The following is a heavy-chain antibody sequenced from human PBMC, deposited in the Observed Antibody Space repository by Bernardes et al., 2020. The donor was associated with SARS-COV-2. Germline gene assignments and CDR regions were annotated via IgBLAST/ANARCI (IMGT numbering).Heavy chain of an antibody. Sequence: SETLSLTCTVSGGSVSSGSYYWSWIRQPPGKGLEWIGYIYYSGSTNYNPSLKSRVTMSVDTSKNQFSLKLSSVTAADTAVYYGAREPLGGVSMVRGIIKRYGMDVWGQGTTVTVSS. CDR2: IYYSGST. D-gene: IGHD3-10*01. V-gene: IGHV4-61*01. J-gene: IGHJ6*02. CDR3: AREPLGGVSMVRGIIKRYGMDV. CDR1: GGSVSSGSYY.